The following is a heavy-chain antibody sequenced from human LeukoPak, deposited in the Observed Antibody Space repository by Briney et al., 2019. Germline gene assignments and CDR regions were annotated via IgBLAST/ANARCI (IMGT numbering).Heavy chain of an antibody. CDR1: GYTFTSYY. D-gene: IGHD6-13*01. V-gene: IGHV1-46*01. CDR2: INPSGGST. Sequence: GASVKVSCKASGYTFTSYYMHWVRQAPGQGLEWMGIINPSGGSTSYAQKFQGRVTMTRDTSTSTVYMELSSLGSEDTAVYYCARDGEVAAGTGYYFDYWGQGTLVTVSS. CDR3: ARDGEVAAGTGYYFDY. J-gene: IGHJ4*02.